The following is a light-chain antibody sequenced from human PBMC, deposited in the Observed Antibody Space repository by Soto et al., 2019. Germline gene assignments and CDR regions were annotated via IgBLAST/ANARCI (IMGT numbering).Light chain of an antibody. J-gene: IGKJ4*01. CDR3: QQADISQLT. V-gene: IGKV1-12*01. CDR1: QAIGDW. Sequence: DIQMTQSPSSVSASVGDRVTITCRASQAIGDWLAWYQQKPGKAPNLLIYATSTLQSGVPSRFSGRGSETEFSPTCSSLQPEDFATYYGQQADISQLTFGGGTRVEI. CDR2: ATS.